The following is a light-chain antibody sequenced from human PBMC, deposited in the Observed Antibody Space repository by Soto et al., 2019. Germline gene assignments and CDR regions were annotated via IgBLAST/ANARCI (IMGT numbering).Light chain of an antibody. Sequence: QSALTQPASVSGSPGQSITISCTGTSSDAGGYNYVSWYQQYPGKAPKLIIYDVSSRPSGVSNRFSGSKSGNMASLAISGLQAEDEADYYCASYISSIEWVFGGGTKLPS. CDR2: DVS. CDR1: SSDAGGYNY. V-gene: IGLV2-14*01. J-gene: IGLJ3*02. CDR3: ASYISSIEWV.